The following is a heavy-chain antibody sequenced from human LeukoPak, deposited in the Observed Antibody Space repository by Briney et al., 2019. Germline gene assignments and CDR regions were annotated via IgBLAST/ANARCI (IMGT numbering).Heavy chain of an antibody. CDR3: VNYCGGDCYLFDY. CDR2: ISWDGGST. V-gene: IGHV3-43*01. CDR1: GFTFDDYT. D-gene: IGHD2-21*02. Sequence: GGSLRLSCAASGFTFDDYTMHWVRQAPGKGLEWVSLISWDGGSTYYADSVKGRFTISRDNSKNTLYLQMSSLRAEDTAVYYCVNYCGGDCYLFDYWGQGTLVTVSS. J-gene: IGHJ4*02.